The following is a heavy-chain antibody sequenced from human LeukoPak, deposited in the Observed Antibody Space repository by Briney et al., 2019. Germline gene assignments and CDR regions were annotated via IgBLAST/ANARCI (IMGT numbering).Heavy chain of an antibody. D-gene: IGHD2/OR15-2a*01. Sequence: PSETLSLTCAVHGVSFSGNYWSWIRQSPEKELEWIGEIYHSRYTTYNPSLKSRVTISADTSENQLSLRLTSVTAADTALYYCARIRCSPTDNTCYNYWGQGTLVTVSS. CDR1: GVSFSGNY. CDR3: ARIRCSPTDNTCYNY. CDR2: IYHSRYT. J-gene: IGHJ4*02. V-gene: IGHV4-34*01.